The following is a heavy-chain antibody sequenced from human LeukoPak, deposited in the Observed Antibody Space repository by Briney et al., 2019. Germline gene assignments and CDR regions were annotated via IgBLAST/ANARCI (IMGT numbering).Heavy chain of an antibody. V-gene: IGHV3-53*01. D-gene: IGHD2-15*01. CDR1: GFTVSSNY. CDR2: IYSGGST. CDR3: ARDRYCSGGSCYFTAFDI. J-gene: IGHJ3*02. Sequence: PGGSLRLSCAASGFTVSSNYMSWVRQAPGKGLEWVSVIYSGGSTYYADSVKVRFTISRDNSKNTLYLQMNSLRAEDTAVYYCARDRYCSGGSCYFTAFDIWGQGTMVTVSS.